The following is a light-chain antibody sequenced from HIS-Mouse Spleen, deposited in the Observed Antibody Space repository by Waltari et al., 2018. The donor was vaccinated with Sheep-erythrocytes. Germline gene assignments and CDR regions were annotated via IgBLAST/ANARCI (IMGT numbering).Light chain of an antibody. V-gene: IGLV2-11*01. CDR1: SSECGGYTY. CDR2: DVS. J-gene: IGLJ1*01. Sequence: QSALTQPRSVSGSPGQSVTISCTGTSSECGGYTYVPWFQQHPGKAPKLMIYDVSKRPSGVPDRFSGSKSGNTASLTISGLQAEDEADYYCCSYAGSYNHVFATGTKVTVL. CDR3: CSYAGSYNHV.